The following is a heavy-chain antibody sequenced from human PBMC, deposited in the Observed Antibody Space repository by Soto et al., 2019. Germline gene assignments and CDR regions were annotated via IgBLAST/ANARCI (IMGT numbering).Heavy chain of an antibody. CDR2: MHTSGST. CDR1: GGSIRGYY. V-gene: IGHV4-4*07. CDR3: VRASMPKAHFDS. D-gene: IGHD2-2*01. J-gene: IGHJ4*02. Sequence: NPSETLSLTCTVSGGSIRGYYLSWIRQSAGMGLEWIGRMHTSGSTNYNPSLKSRVTFSVDMSKNQISLKLTSVTAADTALYYCVRASMPKAHFDSWGQGTLVTVSS.